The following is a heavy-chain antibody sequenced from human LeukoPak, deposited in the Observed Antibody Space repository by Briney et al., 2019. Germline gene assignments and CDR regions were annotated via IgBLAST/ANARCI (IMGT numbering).Heavy chain of an antibody. CDR3: ARLYCGGGTCYSYYMDV. V-gene: IGHV3-7*01. CDR1: GFTFSDYW. J-gene: IGHJ6*03. D-gene: IGHD2-15*01. CDR2: IKHDGSDK. Sequence: PGGSLRLSCAASGFTFSDYWMIWVRQAPGKGLEWVADIKHDGSDKYFVDSVKGRFTISRDNAKNSLHLQLNSLRAEDTAVYYCARLYCGGGTCYSYYMDVWGKGTTVTVSS.